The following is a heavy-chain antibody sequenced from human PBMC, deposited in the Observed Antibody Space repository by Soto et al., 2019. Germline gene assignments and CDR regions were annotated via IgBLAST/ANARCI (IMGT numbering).Heavy chain of an antibody. CDR3: AKGIARITRRAFDY. Sequence: SVKVSCKASGGTFSSYAISWVRQAPGQGLEWMGGIIPIFGTANYAQKFQGRVTITADESTSTAYMELSSLRSEDTAVYYCAKGIARITRRAFDYWGQGTLVTVSS. CDR2: IIPIFGTA. V-gene: IGHV1-69*13. J-gene: IGHJ4*02. D-gene: IGHD3-10*01. CDR1: GGTFSSYA.